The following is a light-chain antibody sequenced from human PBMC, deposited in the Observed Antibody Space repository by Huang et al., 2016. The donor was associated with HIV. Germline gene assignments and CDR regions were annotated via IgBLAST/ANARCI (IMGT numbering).Light chain of an antibody. Sequence: DIVMTQSPLSLPVTPGEPASISCRSSQSLLHSNGYNYLDWYLQKPGQSPQLLIYLGSNRAAGVPDRFSGGGSGTYFTLKISRGEAEDVGVYYCMQVLQTPRTFGQGTKVEIK. CDR3: MQVLQTPRT. J-gene: IGKJ1*01. CDR1: QSLLHSNGYNY. CDR2: LGS. V-gene: IGKV2-28*01.